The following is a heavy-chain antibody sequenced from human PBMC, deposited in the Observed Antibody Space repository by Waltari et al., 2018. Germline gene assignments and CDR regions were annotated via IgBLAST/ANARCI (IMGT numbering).Heavy chain of an antibody. CDR1: GRPISSSNC. V-gene: IGHV1-2*06. CDR3: ARALSGYESA. Sequence: QVQLQESGPGLVKPSGPLSLTCSVSGRPISSSNCWSWVRQPPGKGLEWMGRINPNSGGTNFAQKFQDRVTMTRDTSISTAYMELSGLRSDDTAMYYCARALSGYESAWGQGTLVTVSS. D-gene: IGHD5-12*01. J-gene: IGHJ5*02. CDR2: INPNSGGT.